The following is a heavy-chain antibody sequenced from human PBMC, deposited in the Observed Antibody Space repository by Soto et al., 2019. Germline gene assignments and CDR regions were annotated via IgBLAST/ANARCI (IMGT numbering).Heavy chain of an antibody. Sequence: GASVKVSCKASGYTFTSYYMHWVRQAPGQGLEWMGIINPTDGSTLYAQKFQGRVIMTRDTSTSTVYMDLSSLRSEDTAVYYCAREYCRGGSCRPDPWGQATLVTVSS. CDR2: INPTDGST. J-gene: IGHJ5*02. CDR3: AREYCRGGSCRPDP. V-gene: IGHV1-46*03. D-gene: IGHD2-15*01. CDR1: GYTFTSYY.